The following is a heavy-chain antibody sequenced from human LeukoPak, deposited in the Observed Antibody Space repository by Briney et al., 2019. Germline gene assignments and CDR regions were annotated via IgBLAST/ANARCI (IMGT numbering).Heavy chain of an antibody. CDR3: ATAPTEDGDGSSPGY. Sequence: GGSLRLSCAASGFTFDDYGMSWVRQAPGKGLEWVSGINWNGGSTGYADSVKSRFTVSRDNAQNSLFLQMNSLRAEDTAVYYCATAPTEDGDGSSPGYWGQGTLVTVSS. D-gene: IGHD2-21*01. J-gene: IGHJ4*02. V-gene: IGHV3-20*04. CDR1: GFTFDDYG. CDR2: INWNGGST.